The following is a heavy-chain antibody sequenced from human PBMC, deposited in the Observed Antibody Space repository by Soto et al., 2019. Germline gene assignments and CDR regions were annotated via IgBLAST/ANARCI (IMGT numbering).Heavy chain of an antibody. D-gene: IGHD1-26*01. CDR1: GVTFSSYA. CDR2: IIPIFGTA. CDR3: ARRADPAETNYYYGMDV. J-gene: IGHJ6*04. Sequence: SVKVSCKASGVTFSSYAISWVRQAPGQGLEWMGGIIPIFGTANYAQKFQGRVTITADESTSTAYMELSSLRSEDTAVYYCARRADPAETNYYYGMDVWGKGTTVTVSS. V-gene: IGHV1-69*13.